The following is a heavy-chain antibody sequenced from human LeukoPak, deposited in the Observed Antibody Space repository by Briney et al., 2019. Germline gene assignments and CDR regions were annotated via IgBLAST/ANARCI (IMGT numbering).Heavy chain of an antibody. CDR1: GFTFSGSA. Sequence: GGSLRLSCAASGFTFSGSAMHWVRQASGKGLEWVGRIRSKANSYATAYAASVKGRFTISRDDSKNTAYLQMNSLKTEDTAVYYCTRHHDYYDSSGQLEWGQGTLVTVSS. CDR3: TRHHDYYDSSGQLE. D-gene: IGHD3-22*01. V-gene: IGHV3-73*01. J-gene: IGHJ4*02. CDR2: IRSKANSYAT.